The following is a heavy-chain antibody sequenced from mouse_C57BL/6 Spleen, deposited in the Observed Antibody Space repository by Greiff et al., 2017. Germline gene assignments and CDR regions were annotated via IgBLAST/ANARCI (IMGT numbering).Heavy chain of an antibody. J-gene: IGHJ4*01. V-gene: IGHV1-55*01. CDR2: INPGSGNT. CDR3: ARRNGGWDMDY. CDR1: GYTFTSYW. D-gene: IGHD4-1*01. Sequence: QVQLQQSGAELVKPGASVKLSCMASGYTFTSYWIPWVKQRPGQGLEWIGDINPGSGNTKYNQKFKSKATLTADTSSSTAYMQLSSLTSEDSAVYYCARRNGGWDMDYWGQGTTVTVSS.